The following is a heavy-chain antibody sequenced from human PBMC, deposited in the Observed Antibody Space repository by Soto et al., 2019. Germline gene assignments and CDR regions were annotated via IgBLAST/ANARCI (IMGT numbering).Heavy chain of an antibody. J-gene: IGHJ4*01. CDR3: AREGVTNYTDYYFDL. D-gene: IGHD4-4*01. V-gene: IGHV3-30*03. CDR2: ISYDGSNK. Sequence: GGSLRLSCAASGFTFSSYGMHWVRQAPGKGLEWVAVISYDGSNKYYADSVKGRFTISRDNAKTSLYLQMDSLRPEDTAIYYCAREGVTNYTDYYFDLWGHGALVTVSS. CDR1: GFTFSSYG.